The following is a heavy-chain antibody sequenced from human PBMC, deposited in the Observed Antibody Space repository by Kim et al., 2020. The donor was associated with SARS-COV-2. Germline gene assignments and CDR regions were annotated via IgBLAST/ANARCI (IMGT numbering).Heavy chain of an antibody. J-gene: IGHJ3*02. Sequence: GGSLRRSCATSGFTLSIYSMNWVRQSPGKGLEWVSHISGSGTITKHADSVRGRFTISRDNAKNSLFLQMNGLRAEDTAVYYGVRENHWAFDIWGQGTGVT. V-gene: IGHV3-48*04. CDR3: VRENHWAFDI. CDR1: GFTLSIYS. CDR2: ISGSGTIT.